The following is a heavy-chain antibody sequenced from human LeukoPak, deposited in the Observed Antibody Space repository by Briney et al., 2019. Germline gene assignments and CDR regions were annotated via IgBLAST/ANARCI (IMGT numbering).Heavy chain of an antibody. Sequence: SETLSLTCAVYGGSFSGYYWSWIRQPPGKGLEWSGEINHSGSTNYNPSLKSRVTISVDKSKNQFSLKLSSVTAADTAVYYCAGSPIGYGMDVWGQGTTVTDSS. J-gene: IGHJ6*02. CDR1: GGSFSGYY. CDR2: INHSGST. V-gene: IGHV4-34*01. CDR3: AGSPIGYGMDV.